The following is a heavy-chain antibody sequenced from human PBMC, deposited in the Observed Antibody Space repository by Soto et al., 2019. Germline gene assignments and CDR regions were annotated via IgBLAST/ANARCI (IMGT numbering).Heavy chain of an antibody. CDR1: GYTFTSYD. CDR3: ARGYGSGWYSEYFQH. V-gene: IGHV1-18*01. J-gene: IGHJ1*01. D-gene: IGHD6-19*01. CDR2: ISASNGHT. Sequence: QVQLVQSGAEVKKPGASVYVSCKASGYTFTSYDIFWVRQAPGQGLEWMGWISASNGHTNYAQKLQDSVIMTTDTATRTAYVELRSLRSDDTAVYYCARGYGSGWYSEYFQHWGQGTLVTVSP.